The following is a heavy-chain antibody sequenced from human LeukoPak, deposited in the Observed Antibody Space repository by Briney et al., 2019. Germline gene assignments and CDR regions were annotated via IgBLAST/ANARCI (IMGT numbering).Heavy chain of an antibody. CDR3: ARDTWRYYGSGSYSSLDP. CDR1: GFTFSSYW. J-gene: IGHJ5*02. Sequence: PGGSLRLSCAASGFTFSSYWMHWVPQAPGKGLVWVSRINSDGSSTSYADSVKGRFTISRDNAKNTLYLQMNSLRAEDTAVYYCARDTWRYYGSGSYSSLDPWGQGTLVTVSS. V-gene: IGHV3-74*01. D-gene: IGHD3-10*01. CDR2: INSDGSST.